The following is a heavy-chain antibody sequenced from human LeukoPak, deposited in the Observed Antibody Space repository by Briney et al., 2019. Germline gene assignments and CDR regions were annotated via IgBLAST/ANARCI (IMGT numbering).Heavy chain of an antibody. J-gene: IGHJ4*02. Sequence: SETLSLTCAVSGYSISSASYWGWIRQPPGKGLEWIGNIYHSGSPYYNPTLKSRVTISVDTSKNQFSLKLSSVTAADTAVYYCARPISSQGYFGVVIDWGQGTLVTVSS. V-gene: IGHV4-38-2*01. CDR2: IYHSGSP. D-gene: IGHD3-3*01. CDR1: GYSISSASY. CDR3: ARPISSQGYFGVVID.